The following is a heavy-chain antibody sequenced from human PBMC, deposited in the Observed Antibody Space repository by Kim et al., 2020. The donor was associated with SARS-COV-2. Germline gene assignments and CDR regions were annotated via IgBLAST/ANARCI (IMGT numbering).Heavy chain of an antibody. D-gene: IGHD6-19*01. Sequence: QKFQGRVTITADKSTSTAYMELSSLRSEDTAVYYCARAFIAVAAPAFDIWGQGTMVTVSS. CDR3: ARAFIAVAAPAFDI. V-gene: IGHV1-69*04. J-gene: IGHJ3*02.